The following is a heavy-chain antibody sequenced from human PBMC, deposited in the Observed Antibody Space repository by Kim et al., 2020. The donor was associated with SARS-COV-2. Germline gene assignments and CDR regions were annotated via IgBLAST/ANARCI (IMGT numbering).Heavy chain of an antibody. Sequence: SVKVSCKASGGTFSSYAISWVRQAPGQGLEWMGGIIPIFGTANYAPKFQGRVTITADESTSTAYMELSSLRYEDTAVYYCARGGDGYNFEFGYWGQGTLVTVSS. V-gene: IGHV1-69*13. D-gene: IGHD5-12*01. CDR2: IIPIFGTA. CDR3: ARGGDGYNFEFGY. CDR1: GGTFSSYA. J-gene: IGHJ4*02.